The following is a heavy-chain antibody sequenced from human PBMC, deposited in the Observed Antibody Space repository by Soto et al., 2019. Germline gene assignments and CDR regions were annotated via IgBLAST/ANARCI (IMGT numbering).Heavy chain of an antibody. D-gene: IGHD3-3*01. J-gene: IGHJ6*03. CDR3: ARAGITIFGVVISDYYYMDV. CDR1: GFTVSSNY. CDR2: IYSGGST. Sequence: EVQLVESGGGLVQPGGSLRLSCAASGFTVSSNYMSWVRQAPGKGLEWVSVIYSGGSTYYADSVKGRFTISRHNSKNTLYLQMNSLRADDTAVYYCARAGITIFGVVISDYYYMDVWGKGTTVTVSS. V-gene: IGHV3-53*04.